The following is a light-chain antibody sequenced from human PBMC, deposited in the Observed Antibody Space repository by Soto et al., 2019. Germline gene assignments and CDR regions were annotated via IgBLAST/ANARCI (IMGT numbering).Light chain of an antibody. CDR3: SSFTTPSTLRV. J-gene: IGLJ3*02. CDR2: EVR. V-gene: IGLV2-14*01. CDR1: SSDVGGHNY. Sequence: QSALTQPASVSGSPGQSLTISCTGTSSDVGGHNYVSWYQQHPGKATKLLIYEVRVRPSGVSIRFSGSKSANTASLTISWLQAEDEADYYCSSFTTPSTLRVFGGGTKLTV.